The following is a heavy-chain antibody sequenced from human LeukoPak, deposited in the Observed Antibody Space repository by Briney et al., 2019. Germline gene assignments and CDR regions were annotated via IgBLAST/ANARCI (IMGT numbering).Heavy chain of an antibody. Sequence: GGSLRLSCAVSGFTVSSNYTSWVRQAPGKGLEWVSIIYSGGTTYYADSVKGRFTIFKDNSKNTVYLQMNSLRGEDTAVYYCARDRGGDTSAWYGLDCWGQGTLVTVSS. V-gene: IGHV3-66*01. CDR3: ARDRGGDTSAWYGLDC. CDR2: IYSGGTT. CDR1: GFTVSSNY. D-gene: IGHD6-19*01. J-gene: IGHJ4*02.